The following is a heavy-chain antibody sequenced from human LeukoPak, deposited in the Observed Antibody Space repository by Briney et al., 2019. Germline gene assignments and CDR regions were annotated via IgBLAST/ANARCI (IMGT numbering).Heavy chain of an antibody. CDR3: ARDLGMEFDY. V-gene: IGHV3-48*03. CDR2: ISSSGSTI. Sequence: GGSLRLSCAASGFSVSSNYMNWVRQAPGKGLEWVSYISSSGSTIYYADSVKGRFTISRDNARNSLYLQMNSLRAEDTAVYYCARDLGMEFDYWGQGTLVTVSS. D-gene: IGHD7-27*01. CDR1: GFSVSSNY. J-gene: IGHJ4*02.